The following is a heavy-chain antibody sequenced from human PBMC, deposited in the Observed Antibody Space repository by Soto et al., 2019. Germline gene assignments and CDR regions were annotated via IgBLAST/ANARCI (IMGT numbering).Heavy chain of an antibody. D-gene: IGHD3-22*01. CDR3: ARLGGYVSVGYYYLWDS. J-gene: IGHJ4*02. V-gene: IGHV4-39*01. Sequence: SETLSLTCRVSDGSMNSDSSYWGWIRQPPGKGLEWIGVINHSGSTYHNLSLKGRVTMSVDASRNQFSLKLTSMTAADTAVYYCARLGGYVSVGYYYLWDSWGQGTLVTAPQ. CDR2: INHSGST. CDR1: DGSMNSDSSY.